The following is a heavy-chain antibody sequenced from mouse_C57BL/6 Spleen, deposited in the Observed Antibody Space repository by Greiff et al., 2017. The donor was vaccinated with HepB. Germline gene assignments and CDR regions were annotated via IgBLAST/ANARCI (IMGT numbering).Heavy chain of an antibody. J-gene: IGHJ1*03. D-gene: IGHD1-1*02. CDR3: ARHGTLVKGGDFDV. CDR2: ISSGGSYT. Sequence: EVNVVESGGDLVKPGGSLKLSCAASGFTFSSYGMSWVRQTPDKRLEWVATISSGGSYTYYPDSVKGRFTISRDNAKNTLYLQMSSLKSEDTAMYYCARHGTLVKGGDFDVWGTGTTVTVSS. V-gene: IGHV5-6*01. CDR1: GFTFSSYG.